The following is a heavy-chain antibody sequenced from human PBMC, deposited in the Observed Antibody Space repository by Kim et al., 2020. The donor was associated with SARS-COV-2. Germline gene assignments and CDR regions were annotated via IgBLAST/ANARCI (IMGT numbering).Heavy chain of an antibody. CDR3: ARGPSYSSSWKPYYYYYGMDV. J-gene: IGHJ6*01. V-gene: IGHV4-34*01. D-gene: IGHD6-13*01. CDR1: GGSFSGYY. CDR2: INHSGST. Sequence: SETLSLTCAVYGGSFSGYYWSWIRQPPGKGLEWIGEINHSGSTNYNPSLKSRVTISVDTSKNQFSLKLSSVTAAGTAVYCCARGPSYSSSWKPYYYYYGMDVWGQRTPVTVSS.